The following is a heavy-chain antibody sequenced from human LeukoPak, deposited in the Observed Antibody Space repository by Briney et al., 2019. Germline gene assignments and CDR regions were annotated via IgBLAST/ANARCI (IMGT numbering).Heavy chain of an antibody. J-gene: IGHJ6*04. D-gene: IGHD3-10*01. CDR1: GYTFTSYG. V-gene: IGHV1-18*04. Sequence: ASVKVSCKASGYTFTSYGISWVQQAPGQGLEWMGWISAYNGNTNYAQKLQGRVTMTTDTSTSTAYMELRSLRSDDTAVYYCARDWASEGLWFGELLSKSYYYYGMDVWGKGTTVTVSS. CDR3: ARDWASEGLWFGELLSKSYYYYGMDV. CDR2: ISAYNGNT.